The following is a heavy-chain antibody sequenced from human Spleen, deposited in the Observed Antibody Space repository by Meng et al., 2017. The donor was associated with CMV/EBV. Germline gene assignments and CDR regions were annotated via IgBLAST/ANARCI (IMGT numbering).Heavy chain of an antibody. CDR2: IYSGGST. D-gene: IGHD1-26*01. V-gene: IGHV3-66*02. Sequence: GESLKISCAASGFTLSNYWMSWVRQAPGKGLEWVSVIYSGGSTYYADSVKGRFTISRDNSKNTLYLQMNSLRAEDTAVYYCARIATAFYYYGMDVWGQGTTVTVSS. J-gene: IGHJ6*02. CDR1: GFTLSNYW. CDR3: ARIATAFYYYGMDV.